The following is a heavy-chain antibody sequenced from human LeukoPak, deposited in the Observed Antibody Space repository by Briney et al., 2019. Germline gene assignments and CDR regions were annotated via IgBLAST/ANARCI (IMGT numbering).Heavy chain of an antibody. J-gene: IGHJ1*01. V-gene: IGHV4-34*01. D-gene: IGHD3-10*01. CDR2: INHSGST. CDR3: ARHAPSGVRAFQH. CDR1: GGSFSGYY. Sequence: SETLSLTCAVYGGSFSGYYWSWIRQPPGKGLEWIGEINHSGSTNYNPSLKSRVTISVDTSKNQFSLKLSSVTAADTAVYYCARHAPSGVRAFQHWGQGTLVTVSS.